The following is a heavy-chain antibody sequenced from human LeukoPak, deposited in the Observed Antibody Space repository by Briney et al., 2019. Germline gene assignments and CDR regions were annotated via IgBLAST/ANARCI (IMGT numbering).Heavy chain of an antibody. D-gene: IGHD3-10*01. J-gene: IGHJ4*02. CDR3: VKGFVHPTYYFDY. Sequence: SGGSLRLSCAASGFTFSNYAMMWVRQAPGKRPEWISSITGSGDGTYYADSVRGRLTISRDNSENTLYLQVNSLRVEDTAVYFCVKGFVHPTYYFDYWGQGTLVTVSS. CDR1: GFTFSNYA. CDR2: ITGSGDGT. V-gene: IGHV3-23*01.